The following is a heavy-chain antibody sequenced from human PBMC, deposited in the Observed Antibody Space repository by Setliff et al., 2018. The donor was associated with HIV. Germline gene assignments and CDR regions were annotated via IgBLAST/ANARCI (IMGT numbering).Heavy chain of an antibody. Sequence: ASVKVSCKASGYTFTSYAMHWVRQAPGQRLEWMGWINAGNGNTKYSQKFQGRVTMTTDTSTSTAYMELRSLRSDDTAVYYGARARLQGIVAAVGPRDNCLDRWGQGTRVAVSS. J-gene: IGHJ5*02. D-gene: IGHD1-26*01. CDR1: GYTFTSYA. CDR3: ARARLQGIVAAVGPRDNCLDR. V-gene: IGHV1-3*01. CDR2: INAGNGNT.